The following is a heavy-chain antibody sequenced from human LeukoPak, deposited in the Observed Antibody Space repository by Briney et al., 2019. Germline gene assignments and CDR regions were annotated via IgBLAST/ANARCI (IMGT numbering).Heavy chain of an antibody. Sequence: GESLKISCKGSGYSFTSYWIGWVRQMPGKGLEWMGIIYPGDSDTRYSPSFQGQVTISADKSISTAYLQWSGLKASDTAMYYCARLETVAAATGQNWFDPWGQGTLVTVSS. CDR2: IYPGDSDT. CDR1: GYSFTSYW. CDR3: ARLETVAAATGQNWFDP. J-gene: IGHJ5*02. V-gene: IGHV5-51*01. D-gene: IGHD4-23*01.